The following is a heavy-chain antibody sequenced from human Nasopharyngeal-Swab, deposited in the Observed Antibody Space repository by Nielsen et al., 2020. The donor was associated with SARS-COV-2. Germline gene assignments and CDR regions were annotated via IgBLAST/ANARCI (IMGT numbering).Heavy chain of an antibody. Sequence: SETLSLTCTVSGGSISSYYWSWIRQPPGKGLEWIGYIYYSGGTNYNPSLKSRVTISVDTSKNQFSLKLSSVTAADTAVYYCARVFDYYDSSGYYIRYYYYYMDVWGKGTTVTVSS. V-gene: IGHV4-59*01. CDR2: IYYSGGT. D-gene: IGHD3-22*01. J-gene: IGHJ6*03. CDR3: ARVFDYYDSSGYYIRYYYYYMDV. CDR1: GGSISSYY.